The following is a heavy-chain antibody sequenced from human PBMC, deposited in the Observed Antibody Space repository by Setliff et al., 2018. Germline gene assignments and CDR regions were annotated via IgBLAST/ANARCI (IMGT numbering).Heavy chain of an antibody. V-gene: IGHV4-59*11. CDR3: ARVASILGLGDTAMVWHYYYGMDV. D-gene: IGHD5-18*01. CDR2: IYYSGST. CDR1: GGSISSHY. J-gene: IGHJ6*02. Sequence: SETLSLTCTVSGGSISSHYWSWSRQPPGKGLEWIGSIYYSGSTNYNPSLKSRVTISVDTSKNQFSLKLSSVTAADTAVYYCARVASILGLGDTAMVWHYYYGMDVWGQGTTVTVSS.